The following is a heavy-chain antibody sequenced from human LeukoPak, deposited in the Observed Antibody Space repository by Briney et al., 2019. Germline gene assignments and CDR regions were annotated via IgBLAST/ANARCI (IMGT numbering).Heavy chain of an antibody. CDR1: GFTFSDYY. CDR3: AKCHRYFDWLPFDY. D-gene: IGHD3-9*01. Sequence: GGSLRLSCAASGFTFSDYYMSWIRQAPGKGLEWVSYISSSGSTIYYADSVKGRFTISRDNAKNSLYLQMNSLRAEDTAVYYCAKCHRYFDWLPFDYWGQGTLVTVSS. CDR2: ISSSGSTI. V-gene: IGHV3-11*04. J-gene: IGHJ4*02.